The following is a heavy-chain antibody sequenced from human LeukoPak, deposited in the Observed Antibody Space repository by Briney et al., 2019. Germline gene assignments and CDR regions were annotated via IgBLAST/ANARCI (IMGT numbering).Heavy chain of an antibody. J-gene: IGHJ4*02. D-gene: IGHD4-11*01. Sequence: SETLSLTCTVSGGSISSSSYYWGWIRQPPGKGLEWIGSIYYSGSTYYNPSLKSRVTISVDTSKNQFSLKLSSVTAADTAVYYCARDGTTVIDYWGQGTLVTVSS. CDR2: IYYSGST. CDR3: ARDGTTVIDY. CDR1: GGSISSSSYY. V-gene: IGHV4-39*07.